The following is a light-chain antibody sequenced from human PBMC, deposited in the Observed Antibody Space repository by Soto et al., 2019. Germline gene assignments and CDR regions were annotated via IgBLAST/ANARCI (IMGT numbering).Light chain of an antibody. CDR1: QDISNH. V-gene: IGKV1-33*01. CDR2: DAS. J-gene: IGKJ4*01. CDR3: QQNVHKLT. Sequence: DIHMTQSPSSLSASVGDRVTITCQASQDISNHLQWYQQKPGKAPKLLIYDASNLETGVPSRFSGRGSGTVFTFTISSLQHDDIATYYCQQNVHKLTFGGGTKVEIK.